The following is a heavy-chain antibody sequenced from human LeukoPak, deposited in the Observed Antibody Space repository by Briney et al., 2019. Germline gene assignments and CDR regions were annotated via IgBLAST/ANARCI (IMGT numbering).Heavy chain of an antibody. V-gene: IGHV3-9*01. CDR2: ISWNSGSI. J-gene: IGHJ4*02. CDR3: ARAPDIVVAPATVDY. CDR1: GFTFDDYA. Sequence: PGRSLRLSCAASGFTFDDYAMHWVRQAPGKGLEWVSGISWNSGSIGYADSVKGRFTISRDNAKNSLYLQMNSLRAEDTAVYYCARAPDIVVAPATVDYWGQGTLVTVSS. D-gene: IGHD2-2*01.